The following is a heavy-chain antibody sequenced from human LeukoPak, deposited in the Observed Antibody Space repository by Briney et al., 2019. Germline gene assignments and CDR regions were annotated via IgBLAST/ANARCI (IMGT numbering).Heavy chain of an antibody. V-gene: IGHV3-9*01. D-gene: IGHD2-2*02. CDR2: ISWNSGSI. CDR1: GFTFDDYA. CDR3: AKDMRRYCSSTSCYTFDY. Sequence: GESLRLSCAASGFTFDDYAMHWVRQAPGKGLEWVSGISWNSGSIGYADSVKGRFTISRDNAKNSLYLQMNSLRAEDTALYYCAKDMRRYCSSTSCYTFDYWGQGTLVTVSS. J-gene: IGHJ4*02.